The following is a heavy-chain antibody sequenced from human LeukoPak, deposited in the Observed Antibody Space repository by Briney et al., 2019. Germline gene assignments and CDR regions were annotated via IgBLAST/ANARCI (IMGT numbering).Heavy chain of an antibody. V-gene: IGHV3-7*01. CDR2: IKQDGSEK. J-gene: IGHJ6*03. CDR1: GFTFSSYW. CDR3: ARDRRIAVYYYYYYMDV. D-gene: IGHD6-19*01. Sequence: GGSLRLSCAASGFTFSSYWMSWVRQAPGKGLEWVANIKQDGSEKYYVDSVKGRFTISRDNAKNSLYLQMNSLRAEDTAVYYCARDRRIAVYYYYYYMDVWGKGTTVTISS.